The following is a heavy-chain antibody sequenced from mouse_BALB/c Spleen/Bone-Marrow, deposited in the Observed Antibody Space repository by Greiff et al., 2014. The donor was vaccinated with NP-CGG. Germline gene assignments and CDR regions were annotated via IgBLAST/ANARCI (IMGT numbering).Heavy chain of an antibody. CDR2: INPSNGRT. CDR1: GYTFTSYW. J-gene: IGHJ4*01. Sequence: QVQLQQSGAELVKPGASVKLSCKAPGYTFTSYWMHWVKQRPGQGLEWIGEINPSNGRTNYNEKFKSKATLTLDKSSSTAYMQLSSLTSEDSAVYYCSREESLGDAMDYWGQGTSVTVSS. CDR3: SREESLGDAMDY. V-gene: IGHV1S81*02. D-gene: IGHD4-1*01.